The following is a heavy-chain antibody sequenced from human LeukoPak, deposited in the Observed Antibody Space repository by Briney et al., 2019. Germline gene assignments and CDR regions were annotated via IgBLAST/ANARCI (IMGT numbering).Heavy chain of an antibody. Sequence: KTSETLSLTCTVSGGSISSYYWSWIRQPPGKGLEWIGYIDYSGSTIHNPSLKSRVTISVNTSKNQFSLQLTSVTAADTAVYWCARGPHDYSSGWYTWGQGTLVTVSS. CDR1: GGSISSYY. J-gene: IGHJ5*02. D-gene: IGHD6-19*01. CDR2: IDYSGST. V-gene: IGHV4-59*01. CDR3: ARGPHDYSSGWYT.